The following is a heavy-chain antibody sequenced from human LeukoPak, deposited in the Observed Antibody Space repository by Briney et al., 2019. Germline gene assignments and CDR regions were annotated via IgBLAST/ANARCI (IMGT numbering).Heavy chain of an antibody. CDR2: ISASGGLT. Sequence: GGSLRLSCVASGFTFTSYAMSWIRQVPRKGLEWVSAISASGGLTYYADSVKGRFTISRDSSKNTLYLQMNSLRAADTAVYYCAKDWPPDSWGQGTLVTVSS. V-gene: IGHV3-23*01. CDR1: GFTFTSYA. J-gene: IGHJ5*01. CDR3: AKDWPPDS.